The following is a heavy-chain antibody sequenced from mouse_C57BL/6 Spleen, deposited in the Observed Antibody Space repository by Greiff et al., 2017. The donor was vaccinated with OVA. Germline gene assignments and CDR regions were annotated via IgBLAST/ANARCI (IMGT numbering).Heavy chain of an antibody. Sequence: VQLKQSGPELVKPGASVKISCKASGYTFTDYYMNWVKQSHGKSLEWIGDINPNNGGTSYNQKFKGKATLTVDKSSSTAYMELRSLTSEDSAVYYCARSQGSSYVGAMDYWGQGTSVTVSS. CDR2: INPNNGGT. CDR1: GYTFTDYY. V-gene: IGHV1-26*01. CDR3: ARSQGSSYVGAMDY. D-gene: IGHD1-1*01. J-gene: IGHJ4*01.